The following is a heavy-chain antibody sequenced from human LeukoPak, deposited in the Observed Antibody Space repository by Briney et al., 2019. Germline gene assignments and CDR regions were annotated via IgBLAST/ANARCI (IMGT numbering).Heavy chain of an antibody. CDR3: ARVLFNSGYDY. D-gene: IGHD3-9*01. CDR2: INPNSGET. V-gene: IGHV1-2*02. Sequence: GASVKVSRKTSGSTFTGAYMHWVRQAPGQGLEWMGWINPNSGETKFAQRFQGRVTLIRDTAISTVYMDLGGLRSDDTAVYYCARVLFNSGYDYWGQGSLVTASS. J-gene: IGHJ4*02. CDR1: GSTFTGAY.